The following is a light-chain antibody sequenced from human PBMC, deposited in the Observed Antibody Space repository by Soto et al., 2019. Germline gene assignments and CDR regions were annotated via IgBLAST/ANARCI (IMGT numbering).Light chain of an antibody. V-gene: IGKV1-17*01. CDR2: AAS. Sequence: DIQMTQSPSSLSASVGDRVTITFRASHSISTYLNWYHQKPGKAPDLLIYAASSLQSGVPSRFSGSGSGTELTLTISSLQPEDFATYYCLQHNSYPWTFGQGTKVDIK. CDR3: LQHNSYPWT. J-gene: IGKJ1*01. CDR1: HSISTY.